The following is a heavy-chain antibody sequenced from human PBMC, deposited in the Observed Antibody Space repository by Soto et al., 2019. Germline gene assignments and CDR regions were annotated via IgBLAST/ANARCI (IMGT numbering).Heavy chain of an antibody. Sequence: PSETLSLTCTVSGASIISGEHYWSWIRQAPGKGLEWIGLIYYTGITNYNPSLKSRVTISVDTSKNQFSLKLSSVTAADTAVYYCARQYYYDSSGYSFGFQHWGQGTLVTVSS. CDR1: GASIISGEHY. D-gene: IGHD3-22*01. CDR3: ARQYYYDSSGYSFGFQH. V-gene: IGHV4-61*08. CDR2: IYYTGIT. J-gene: IGHJ1*01.